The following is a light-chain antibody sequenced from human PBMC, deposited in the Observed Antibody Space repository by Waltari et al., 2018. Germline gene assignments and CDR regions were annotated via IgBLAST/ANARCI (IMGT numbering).Light chain of an antibody. CDR1: SSDVGGYNY. CDR3: SSYAGTDVV. CDR2: EVS. V-gene: IGLV2-8*01. J-gene: IGLJ2*01. Sequence: QSALTQPPSASGSPGQSVTIPCTGTSSDVGGYNYVSWYQQHPGKAPKLMLYEVSKRPSGVPERFSGSKSGNTASLTVSGLQAEDEADYYCSSYAGTDVVFGGGTKLTVL.